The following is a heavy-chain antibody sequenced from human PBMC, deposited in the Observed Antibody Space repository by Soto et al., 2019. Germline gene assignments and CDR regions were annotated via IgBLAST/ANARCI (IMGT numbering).Heavy chain of an antibody. Sequence: PSETLSLTCTVSGGSISSYYWSWIRQPPGKGLEWIGYIYYSGSTNYNPSLKSRVTISVDTSKNQFSLKLSSVTAADTAVYYCAREGYGERKSWFDPWGQGTLVTV. V-gene: IGHV4-59*01. CDR3: AREGYGERKSWFDP. CDR1: GGSISSYY. CDR2: IYYSGST. J-gene: IGHJ5*02. D-gene: IGHD5-12*01.